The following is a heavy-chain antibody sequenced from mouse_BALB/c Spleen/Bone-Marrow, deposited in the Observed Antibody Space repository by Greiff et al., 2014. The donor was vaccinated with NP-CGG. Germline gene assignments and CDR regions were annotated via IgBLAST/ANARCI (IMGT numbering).Heavy chain of an antibody. CDR1: GFTFTDHY. J-gene: IGHJ1*01. D-gene: IGHD2-10*02. Sequence: EVQGVESGGGLVHPGGSLRLSCSTSGFTFTDHYMGWVRQPPGKALEWLAFIRNKANGYTTEYSASVKGRFTISRDNSQSILYLQMNTLRAEDSATYYCARDVGSGMELWFYDVWGAGTTVTVSS. CDR3: ARDVGSGMELWFYDV. CDR2: IRNKANGYTT. V-gene: IGHV7-3*02.